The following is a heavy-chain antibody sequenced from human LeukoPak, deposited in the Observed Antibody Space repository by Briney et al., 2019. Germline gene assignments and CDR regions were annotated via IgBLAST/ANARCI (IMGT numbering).Heavy chain of an antibody. V-gene: IGHV4-59*04. CDR3: ARRRGGSSSVDY. CDR2: IHYSGTT. J-gene: IGHJ4*02. D-gene: IGHD6-6*01. CDR1: GFTFSSYS. Sequence: PGGSLRLSCAASGFTFSSYSMNWIRQPPGKGLEWIGNIHYSGTTYYNPSLKSRVTISVDTSKNQFSLRLSSVTAADTAVYYCARRRGGSSSVDYWGQGTLVTVSS.